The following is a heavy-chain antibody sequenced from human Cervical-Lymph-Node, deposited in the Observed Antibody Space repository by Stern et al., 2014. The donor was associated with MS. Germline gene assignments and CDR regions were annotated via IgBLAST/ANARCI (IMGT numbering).Heavy chain of an antibody. J-gene: IGHJ4*02. V-gene: IGHV4-39*01. D-gene: IGHD3-10*01. CDR1: GGSISSSNYY. Sequence: QLQLQESGPGLVKPSETMSLTCTVSGGSISSSNYYWGWIRQPPGKGLEWIGNIYYSGSTYYNPSLKSRVTISVDTSKNQLSLRLNSVTAADTAVYFCARLYGSAFDYWGQGSLVTVSS. CDR3: ARLYGSAFDY. CDR2: IYYSGST.